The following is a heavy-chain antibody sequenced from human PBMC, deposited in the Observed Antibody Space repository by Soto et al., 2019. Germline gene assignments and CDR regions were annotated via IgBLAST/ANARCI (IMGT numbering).Heavy chain of an antibody. CDR1: GFTFSSYW. CDR2: IGSNGRST. J-gene: IGHJ4*02. V-gene: IGHV3-74*01. Sequence: EVQLVESGGGLVQPGGSLRSSCAASGFTFSSYWMHWVRQVPGKGLVWVSRIGSNGRSTNYADSVKGRFTISRDNAKNTLFLQMNSLRAEDTAVYYCARDVSNSVDYWCQGTLVTVSS. CDR3: ARDVSNSVDY. D-gene: IGHD4-4*01.